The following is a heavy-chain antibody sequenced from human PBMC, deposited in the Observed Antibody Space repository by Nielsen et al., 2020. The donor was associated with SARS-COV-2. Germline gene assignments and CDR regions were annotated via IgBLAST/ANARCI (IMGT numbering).Heavy chain of an antibody. Sequence: GGSLRLSCAASEFTFSNYRMHWVRQAPGKGLVWVSHINPDESKTTYADSVKGRFTISRDNAKNTLYLQMNSLRAEDTAVYYCARLWDDGYYFDTGPYDYWGQGTLVTVSS. J-gene: IGHJ4*02. V-gene: IGHV3-74*03. CDR3: ARLWDDGYYFDTGPYDY. CDR2: INPDESKT. CDR1: EFTFSNYR. D-gene: IGHD3-22*01.